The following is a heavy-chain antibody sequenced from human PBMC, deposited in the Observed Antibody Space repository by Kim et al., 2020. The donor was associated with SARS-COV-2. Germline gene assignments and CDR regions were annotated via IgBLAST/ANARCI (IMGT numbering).Heavy chain of an antibody. CDR1: GFTFSSYS. V-gene: IGHV3-21*01. D-gene: IGHD3-10*01. J-gene: IGHJ4*02. CDR2: ISSSSSYI. CDR3: ARDPEVRGPGAFDY. Sequence: GGSLRLSCAASGFTFSSYSMNWVRQAPGKGLEWVSSISSSSSYIYYADSVKGRFTISRDNAKNSLYLQMNSLRAEDTAVYYCARDPEVRGPGAFDYWGQGTLVTVSS.